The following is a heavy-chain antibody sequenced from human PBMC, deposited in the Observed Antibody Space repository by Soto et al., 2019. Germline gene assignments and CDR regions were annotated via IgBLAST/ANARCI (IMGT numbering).Heavy chain of an antibody. V-gene: IGHV4-30-4*01. D-gene: IGHD7-27*01. Sequence: QVQLQESGPGLVQPSQTLSLTCTVSGGSMSSVNYYWIWIRQTPDKGLAWIGHIYNGGITYNNPSLESRVNISVDTSHNHFSLKLNSASAAHTAVYYYTTGPSGDKVDYWRQGTLVTVSS. CDR1: GGSMSSVNYY. CDR2: IYNGGIT. CDR3: TTGPSGDKVDY. J-gene: IGHJ4*02.